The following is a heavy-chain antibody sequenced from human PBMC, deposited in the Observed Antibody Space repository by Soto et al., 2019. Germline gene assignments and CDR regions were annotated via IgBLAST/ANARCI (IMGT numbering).Heavy chain of an antibody. CDR2: ISYDESNK. J-gene: IGHJ6*03. CDR1: GFTFSSYG. CDR3: AKDRGFWSGSAVGSENYYYYMDV. D-gene: IGHD3-3*01. V-gene: IGHV3-30*18. Sequence: GGSLRLSCAASGFTFSSYGMHWVRQAPGKGLEWVAVISYDESNKYYADSVKGRFTISRDNSKNTLYLQMNSLRAEDTAVYYCAKDRGFWSGSAVGSENYYYYMDVWGKGTTVTVSS.